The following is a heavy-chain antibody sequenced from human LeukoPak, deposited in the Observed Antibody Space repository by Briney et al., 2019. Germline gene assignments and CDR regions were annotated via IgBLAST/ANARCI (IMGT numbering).Heavy chain of an antibody. CDR1: GGSIRSDDSY. CDR2: MYYSGNT. V-gene: IGHV4-30-4*01. CDR3: ARDRWMKAGNIWLHYGMDV. Sequence: SETLSLTCSVSGGSIRSDDSYWTWIRQSPGKGLEWIGYMYYSGNTYYNPSLKSRVTISEDRSKSQISLRLASLTAADTAVYYYARDRWMKAGNIWLHYGMDVWGQGITVTVSS. J-gene: IGHJ6*02. D-gene: IGHD5-12*01.